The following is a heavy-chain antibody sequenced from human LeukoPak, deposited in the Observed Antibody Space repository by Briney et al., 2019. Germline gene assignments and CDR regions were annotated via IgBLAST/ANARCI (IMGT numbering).Heavy chain of an antibody. CDR2: IYYSGST. CDR1: GGSISSGGYY. D-gene: IGHD3-22*01. Sequence: PSETLSLTCTVSGGSISSGGYYWSWIRQHPGKGLEWIGYIYYSGSTYYNPSLKSRVTISVDTSKNQFSLKLSSVTAADTAVYYCARGLDYYDSSGYPSPFGYWGQGTLVTVSS. J-gene: IGHJ4*02. V-gene: IGHV4-31*03. CDR3: ARGLDYYDSSGYPSPFGY.